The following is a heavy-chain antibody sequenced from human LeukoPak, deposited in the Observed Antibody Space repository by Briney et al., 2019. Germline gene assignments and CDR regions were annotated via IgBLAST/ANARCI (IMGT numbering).Heavy chain of an antibody. Sequence: GASVKVSCKASGYTFTSYYMHWVRRAPGQGLEWMGIINPSGGSTSYAQKFQGRVTMTRDMSTSTVYMELSSLRAEDTAVYYCARDATTFGEKGGYYFDYWGQGTLVTVSS. CDR2: INPSGGST. J-gene: IGHJ4*02. CDR3: ARDATTFGEKGGYYFDY. CDR1: GYTFTSYY. V-gene: IGHV1-46*01. D-gene: IGHD3-10*01.